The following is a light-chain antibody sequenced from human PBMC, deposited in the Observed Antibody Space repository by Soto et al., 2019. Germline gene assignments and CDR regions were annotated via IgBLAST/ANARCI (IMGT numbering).Light chain of an antibody. CDR2: GAS. V-gene: IGKV3-20*01. J-gene: IGKJ5*01. CDR1: QSVSSSY. Sequence: EIVLTQAPGTLSLSPGERATLSCRASQSVSSSYVAWYQQKPGQAPRLLIYGASSRATGIPDRFSGSGSGTDFTLTISRLEPEDIAVYYCQQYGSSTLTFGQGTRLEIK. CDR3: QQYGSSTLT.